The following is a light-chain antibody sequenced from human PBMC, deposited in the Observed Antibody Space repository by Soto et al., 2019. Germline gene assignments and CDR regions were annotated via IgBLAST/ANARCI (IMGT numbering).Light chain of an antibody. CDR2: HAS. Sequence: EIVMTQSPATLSVSPGERATLSCRASQSVRTNLAWYQQKPGQAPRLLIYHASTRAAGIPARFSGSGSGTECTLTISSLQSEDFAVYFCQQYNNWPPWTFGQGTKVEIK. V-gene: IGKV3D-15*01. CDR1: QSVRTN. J-gene: IGKJ1*01. CDR3: QQYNNWPPWT.